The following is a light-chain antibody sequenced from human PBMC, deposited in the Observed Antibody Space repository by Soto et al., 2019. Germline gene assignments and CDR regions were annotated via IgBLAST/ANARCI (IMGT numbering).Light chain of an antibody. Sequence: DIQMTQSPSTLSASVGDRVTITCRASQSISSWLAWYQQKPGKAPNLLISKASSLESGVPSRFSGSGSGTAFPLTISSLQPDYFSTYYCQQYYSYSSTFGQGTKLEIK. CDR3: QQYYSYSST. CDR2: KAS. V-gene: IGKV1-5*03. CDR1: QSISSW. J-gene: IGKJ2*01.